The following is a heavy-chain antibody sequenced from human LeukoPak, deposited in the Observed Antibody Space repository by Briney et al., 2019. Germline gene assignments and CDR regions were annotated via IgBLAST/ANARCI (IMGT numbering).Heavy chain of an antibody. CDR2: IYHSGST. Sequence: SETLSLTCAVSGGSISSGGYSWSWIRQPPGKGLEWIGYIYHSGSTYYNPSLKSRVTISVDTSKNQFSLKLSSVTAADTAVYYCARAATDILTGYYQYYFDYWGQGTLVTVSS. V-gene: IGHV4-30-2*01. CDR1: GGSISSGGYS. D-gene: IGHD3-9*01. CDR3: ARAATDILTGYYQYYFDY. J-gene: IGHJ4*02.